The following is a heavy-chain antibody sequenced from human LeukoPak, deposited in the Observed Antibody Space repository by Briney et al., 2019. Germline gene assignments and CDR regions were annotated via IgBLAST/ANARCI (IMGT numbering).Heavy chain of an antibody. CDR2: IYSSGST. CDR3: ARGLVIDY. V-gene: IGHV4-59*12. CDR1: GGSISSYH. J-gene: IGHJ4*02. Sequence: SETLSLTCTVSGGSISSYHWSWIRQPPGKGLECIGYIYSSGSTNYNPSLKSRVTISVDTSKNQFSLKLSSVTAADTAVYYCARGLVIDYWGQGTLVTVSS. D-gene: IGHD3/OR15-3a*01.